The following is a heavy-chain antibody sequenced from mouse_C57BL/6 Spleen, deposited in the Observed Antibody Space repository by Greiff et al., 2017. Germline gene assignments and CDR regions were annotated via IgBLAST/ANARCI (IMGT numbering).Heavy chain of an antibody. Sequence: DVKLQESGPGMVKPSQSLSLTCTVTGYSITSGYDWHWIRHFPGNKLEWVGYIGYSGSTNYNPSLKSRISIAHDTSKNHFFLKLNSVTTEDAATYYCARGGSSYPFAYWGQGTLVTVSA. J-gene: IGHJ3*01. CDR3: ARGGSSYPFAY. CDR2: IGYSGST. V-gene: IGHV3-1*01. D-gene: IGHD1-1*01. CDR1: GYSITSGYD.